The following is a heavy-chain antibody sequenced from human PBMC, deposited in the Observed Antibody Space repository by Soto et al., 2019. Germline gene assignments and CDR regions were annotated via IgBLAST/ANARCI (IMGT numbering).Heavy chain of an antibody. D-gene: IGHD4-17*01. CDR2: IYHSGST. J-gene: IGHJ6*03. CDR1: SGSISSSNW. V-gene: IGHV4-4*02. CDR3: ARLSWDDYCDYGDYYYMYV. Sequence: SETLSLTCAVSSGSISSSNWWRWVRQPQEKGLEWIGEIYHSGSTNYNPSLKSRVTISVDKSKNQFSLKLSSVTAADTAVYYCARLSWDDYCDYGDYYYMYVWGIGTTVTV.